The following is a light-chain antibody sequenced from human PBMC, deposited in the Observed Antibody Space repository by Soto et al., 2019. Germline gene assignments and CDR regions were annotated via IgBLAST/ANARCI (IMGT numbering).Light chain of an antibody. V-gene: IGKV3-11*01. J-gene: IGKJ1*01. CDR3: QQRGGWPPT. CDR2: DAS. Sequence: EIVLTQSPATLSLSPGERATLSCRASQSVNSYIAWYQQKPGQTPRLLIYDASDRATGIPARFSGSGFGTDFTLSISSLEPEDFAVYYCQQRGGWPPTFGQGTKVEMK. CDR1: QSVNSY.